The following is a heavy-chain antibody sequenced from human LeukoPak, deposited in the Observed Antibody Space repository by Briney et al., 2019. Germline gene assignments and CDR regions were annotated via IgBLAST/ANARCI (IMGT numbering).Heavy chain of an antibody. Sequence: GESLKISCKGSGYSFSSYWISWVRQMPGKGLEWMGRIDPSDSYTNYSPSFQGHVTISADKSISTAYLQWSSLKASDTAMYYCARRRAVAGLYYYYGTDVWGQGTTVTVSS. D-gene: IGHD6-19*01. CDR3: ARRRAVAGLYYYYGTDV. V-gene: IGHV5-10-1*01. J-gene: IGHJ6*02. CDR1: GYSFSSYW. CDR2: IDPSDSYT.